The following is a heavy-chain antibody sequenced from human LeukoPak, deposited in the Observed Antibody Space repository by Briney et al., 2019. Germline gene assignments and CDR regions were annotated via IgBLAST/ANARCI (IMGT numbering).Heavy chain of an antibody. CDR1: GFSFSNYA. V-gene: IGHV3-23*01. CDR2: ISGSGGST. D-gene: IGHD5-18*01. J-gene: IGHJ4*02. Sequence: GGSLRLSCAASGFSFSNYAMSWVRQAPGKGLEWVSGISGSGGSTYYADSVKGRFTISRDNSKNTLYLQMNSLRAEDTAVYYCANWRSNSLPLWGQGTLVTVSS. CDR3: ANWRSNSLPL.